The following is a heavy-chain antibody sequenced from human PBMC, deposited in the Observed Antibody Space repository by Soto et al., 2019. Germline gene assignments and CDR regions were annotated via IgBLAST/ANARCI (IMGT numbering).Heavy chain of an antibody. D-gene: IGHD1-1*01. CDR3: VRDGTKTLRDWFDP. J-gene: IGHJ5*02. V-gene: IGHV4-4*07. CDR1: GASISGFY. CDR2: IYAIGTT. Sequence: SETLSLTCTVSGASISGFYWSWIRKSAGKGLEWIGRIYAIGTTDYNPSLKSRVMMSVDTSKKQFSLKLRSVTAADTAVYYCVRDGTKTLRDWFDPWGQGISVTVSS.